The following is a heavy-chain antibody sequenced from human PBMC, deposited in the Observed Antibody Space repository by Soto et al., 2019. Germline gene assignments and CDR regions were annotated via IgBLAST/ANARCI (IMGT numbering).Heavy chain of an antibody. CDR2: INHSGRT. Sequence: SETRSLTCAVYGGSFSGYYWTWIRQPPGKGLECIGEINHSGRTNYNPSLKSRVTISVDTSKNQFSLKLSSVTAADTAVYYCERVRIYLWFDYYDGTYVWGQGSTVTGSS. V-gene: IGHV4-34*01. CDR1: GGSFSGYY. CDR3: ERVRIYLWFDYYDGTYV. D-gene: IGHD3-10*01. J-gene: IGHJ6*02.